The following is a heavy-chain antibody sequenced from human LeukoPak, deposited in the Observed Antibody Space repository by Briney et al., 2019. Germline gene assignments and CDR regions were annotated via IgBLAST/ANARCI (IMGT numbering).Heavy chain of an antibody. CDR2: ISSSGSTI. J-gene: IGHJ4*02. D-gene: IGHD3-22*01. CDR3: ARDNYDSSGPYYFDY. Sequence: GSLRLSCAASGFTFSSYAMHWVRQSPGEGLEWVSYISSSGSTIYYADSVKGRFTISRDNARNSLYLQMNSLRAEDTAVYYCARDNYDSSGPYYFDYWGQGTLVTVSS. V-gene: IGHV3-48*03. CDR1: GFTFSSYA.